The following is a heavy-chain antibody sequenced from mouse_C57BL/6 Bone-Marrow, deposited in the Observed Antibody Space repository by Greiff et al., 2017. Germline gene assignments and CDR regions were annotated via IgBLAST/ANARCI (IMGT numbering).Heavy chain of an antibody. CDR1: GFTFSSYG. Sequence: EVQGVESGGDLVKPGGSLKLSCAASGFTFSSYGMSWVRQTPDKRLEWVATISSGGSYTYYPDSVKGRFTISRDNAKNTRYLQMSILKSEDTAMYYCARQHASTTVVAKYFDVWGTGTTVTVSS. CDR3: ARQHASTTVVAKYFDV. V-gene: IGHV5-6*01. CDR2: ISSGGSYT. D-gene: IGHD1-1*01. J-gene: IGHJ1*03.